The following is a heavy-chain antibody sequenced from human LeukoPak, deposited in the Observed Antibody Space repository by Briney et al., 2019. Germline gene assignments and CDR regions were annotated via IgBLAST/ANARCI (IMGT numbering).Heavy chain of an antibody. CDR2: MNPNSGNT. V-gene: IGHV1-8*03. J-gene: IGHJ5*02. CDR3: ARGGPYCSTTSCYRNWFDP. D-gene: IGHD2-2*01. CDR1: GYTFTSYD. Sequence: ASVKVSCKASGYTFTSYDINWVRQATGQGLEWMGWMNPNSGNTGYAQKCQGRVTITRNTSISTAYMELSSLRSEDTAVYYCARGGPYCSTTSCYRNWFDPWGQGTLVTVSS.